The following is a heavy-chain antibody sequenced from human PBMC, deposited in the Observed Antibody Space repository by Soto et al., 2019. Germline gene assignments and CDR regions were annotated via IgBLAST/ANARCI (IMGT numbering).Heavy chain of an antibody. CDR1: GYTFTSYA. CDR2: INASNGNT. Sequence: QVQLVQSGAEEKKPGASVKVSCKASGYTFTSYAMHWVRQSPGQRLEWMGWINASNGNTKCSQKFQDRVTITRDTSASTAYMELSSLRSEDTAVYYCARGESVVGDYWGQGTLVTVSS. CDR3: ARGESVVGDY. V-gene: IGHV1-3*05. J-gene: IGHJ4*02. D-gene: IGHD2-15*01.